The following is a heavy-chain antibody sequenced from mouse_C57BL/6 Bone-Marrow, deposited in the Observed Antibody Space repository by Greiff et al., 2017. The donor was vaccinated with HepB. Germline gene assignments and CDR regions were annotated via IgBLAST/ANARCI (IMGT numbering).Heavy chain of an antibody. V-gene: IGHV1-81*01. Sequence: QVQLQQSGAELVRPGASVKLSCKASGYTFTSYGISWVKQRTGQGLEWIGEIYPRSGNTYYNEKFKGKATLTADKSSSTAYMELRSLTSEDSAVYFCARYTLITTVVAYWYFDVWGTGTTVTVSS. CDR3: ARYTLITTVVAYWYFDV. CDR1: GYTFTSYG. D-gene: IGHD1-1*01. J-gene: IGHJ1*03. CDR2: IYPRSGNT.